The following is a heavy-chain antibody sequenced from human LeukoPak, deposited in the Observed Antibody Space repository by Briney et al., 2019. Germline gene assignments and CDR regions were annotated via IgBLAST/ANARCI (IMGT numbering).Heavy chain of an antibody. J-gene: IGHJ6*02. V-gene: IGHV3-7*03. CDR3: ARDLLSYYDSSGYPPYYYGMDV. CDR2: IKQDGSEK. CDR1: GFTFSTYW. D-gene: IGHD3-22*01. Sequence: GGSLRLSCAASGFTFSTYWMSWVRQAPGKGLEWVANIKQDGSEKYCVDSVKGRFTISRDNAKNSLYLQMNSLRAEDTAVYHCARDLLSYYDSSGYPPYYYGMDVWGQGTTVTVSS.